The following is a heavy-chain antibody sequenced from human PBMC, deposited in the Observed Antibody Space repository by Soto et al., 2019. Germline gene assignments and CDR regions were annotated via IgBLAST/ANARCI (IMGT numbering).Heavy chain of an antibody. CDR2: ISAYNGNT. Sequence: ASVKVSCKASGYTLTSYGSSWVRQAPGQGLEWMGWISAYNGNTNYAQKLQGRVTMTTDTSTSTAYMELRSLRSDDTAVYYCARGARRTKSGSDHLNWFDPWGQGTLVTVSS. CDR1: GYTLTSYG. J-gene: IGHJ5*02. D-gene: IGHD3-22*01. V-gene: IGHV1-18*01. CDR3: ARGARRTKSGSDHLNWFDP.